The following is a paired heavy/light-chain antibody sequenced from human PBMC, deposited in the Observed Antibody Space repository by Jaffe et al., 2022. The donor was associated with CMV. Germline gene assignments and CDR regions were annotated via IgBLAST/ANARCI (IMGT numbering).Heavy chain of an antibody. CDR2: IIPISGAA. J-gene: IGHJ6*02. CDR1: GGTFGSYI. V-gene: IGHV1-69*06. Sequence: QVQLVQSGAEVKKPGSSVMVSCRASGGTFGSYIINWVRQAPGQGLEWMGGIIPISGAATYAQKFQGRVTISADRSTSTAYMELSSLRSEDTAVYSCARVATGGGMDVWGQGTTVTVSS. CDR3: ARVATGGGMDV. D-gene: IGHD4-17*01.
Light chain of an antibody. CDR1: QSVLKTSNNKNY. V-gene: IGKV4-1*01. CDR3: QQYYSPPPT. CDR2: WAS. J-gene: IGKJ4*01. Sequence: DIVMTQSPDSLAVSLGERATINCKSSQSVLKTSNNKNYLAWYQRKPGQPPKLLIYWASTRESGVPDRFSGSGSGTDFTLTISSLQAEDVAVYYCQQYYSPPPTFGGGTKVEIK.